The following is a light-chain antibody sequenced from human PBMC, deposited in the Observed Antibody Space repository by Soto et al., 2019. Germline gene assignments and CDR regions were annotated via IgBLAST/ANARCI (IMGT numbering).Light chain of an antibody. CDR2: YDS. V-gene: IGLV3-21*04. CDR3: QVWDSSSDHVV. J-gene: IGLJ2*01. CDR1: NIGSKS. Sequence: SYELTQPPSVSVAPGKTARITCGGNNIGSKSVHWYQQKPGQAPVLVIYYDSDRPSGIPERFSGSNSGNTATLTMSRVEAGDEADYYCQVWDSSSDHVVFGGVTKLTVL.